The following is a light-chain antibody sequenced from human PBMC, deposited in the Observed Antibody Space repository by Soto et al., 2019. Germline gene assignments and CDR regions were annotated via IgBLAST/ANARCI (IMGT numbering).Light chain of an antibody. CDR3: CSYAGSYTWV. CDR1: SSDLGTYNS. V-gene: IGLV2-11*01. Sequence: QSALTQPRSVSGSPGQSVTISCTGTSSDLGTYNSVSWYQQHPGKAPKLMIYDVSKRPSGVPDRFSGSKSGNTASLTISGLQAEDEADYYCCSYAGSYTWVFGGGTKLTVL. CDR2: DVS. J-gene: IGLJ3*02.